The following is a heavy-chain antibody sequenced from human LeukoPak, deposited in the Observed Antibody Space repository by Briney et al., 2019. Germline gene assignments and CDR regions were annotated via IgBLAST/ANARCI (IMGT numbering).Heavy chain of an antibody. Sequence: HAGGSLRLSCAASGFTFSSYGMHWVRQAPGKGLEWVAVIWYDGSNKYYADSVKGRFTISRDNSKNTLYLQMNSLRAEDTAVYYCARAGDDYDYAPFGSGWFDPWGQGTLVTVSS. CDR2: IWYDGSNK. V-gene: IGHV3-33*01. D-gene: IGHD3-16*01. J-gene: IGHJ5*02. CDR1: GFTFSSYG. CDR3: ARAGDDYDYAPFGSGWFDP.